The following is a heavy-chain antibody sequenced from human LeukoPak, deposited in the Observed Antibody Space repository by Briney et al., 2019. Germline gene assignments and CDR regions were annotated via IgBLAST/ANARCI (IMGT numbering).Heavy chain of an antibody. CDR3: ARRGGLNDAFDI. D-gene: IGHD3-16*01. J-gene: IGHJ3*02. CDR1: GYSFTSYW. Sequence: RGESLKISCKASGYSFTSYWIAWVRQMPGKGLEWMGIIYPGDSDARDSPSFQGQVTISADKSIRTAYLQWSSLKASDTAVYYCARRGGLNDAFDIWGQGTMVIVSS. V-gene: IGHV5-51*01. CDR2: IYPGDSDA.